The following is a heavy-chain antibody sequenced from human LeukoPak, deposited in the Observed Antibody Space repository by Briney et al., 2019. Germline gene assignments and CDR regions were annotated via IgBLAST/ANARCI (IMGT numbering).Heavy chain of an antibody. D-gene: IGHD3-10*01. J-gene: IGHJ4*02. CDR2: IQYDGSDK. Sequence: PGGSLRLSCVASGFTFSNYGMQWVRQAPGKGLEWVAFIQYDGSDKYYADSVKGRFTISRDNSKNTLYLQMNSLRAEDTAAYYCAKDALQSGTYPTLDCWGQGILVTVSS. CDR3: AKDALQSGTYPTLDC. CDR1: GFTFSNYG. V-gene: IGHV3-30*02.